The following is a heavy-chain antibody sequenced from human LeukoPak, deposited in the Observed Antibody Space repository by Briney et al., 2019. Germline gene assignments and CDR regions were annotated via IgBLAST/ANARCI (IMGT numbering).Heavy chain of an antibody. J-gene: IGHJ3*02. CDR2: INHSGST. Sequence: PSETLSLTCAVYGGSFSGYYWSWIRQPPGKGLEWIGEINHSGSTNYNPSLTSRVTISETSKNQFSLKLSSVTAADTAVYYCASVGDCSSTSCYTQRSGDDAFDIWGQGTMVTVSS. V-gene: IGHV4-34*01. CDR1: GGSFSGYY. D-gene: IGHD2-2*02. CDR3: ASVGDCSSTSCYTQRSGDDAFDI.